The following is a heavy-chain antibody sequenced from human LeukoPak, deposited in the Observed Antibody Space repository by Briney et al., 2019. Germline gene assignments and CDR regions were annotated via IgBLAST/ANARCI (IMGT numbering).Heavy chain of an antibody. CDR1: GFTFSSYA. V-gene: IGHV3-33*08. J-gene: IGHJ3*02. Sequence: GGSLRLSCAASGFTFSSYAMSWVRQAPGKGLEWVAVIWYDGSNKYYADSVKGRFTISRDNSKNTLYLQTNSLRAEDTAVYYCARDRHDAFDIWGQGTMVTVSS. CDR2: IWYDGSNK. CDR3: ARDRHDAFDI.